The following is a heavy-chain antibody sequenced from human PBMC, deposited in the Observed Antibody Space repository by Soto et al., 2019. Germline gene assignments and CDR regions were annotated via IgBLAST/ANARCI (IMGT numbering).Heavy chain of an antibody. D-gene: IGHD1-26*01. J-gene: IGHJ5*02. Sequence: TLSLTCSVSGGAISSSTIKFWGWIRQPPGKGLEWIGSIYYSGSTYYNPSLKSRVTISVDTSKNQFSLKLSSVTAADTAVYYCATQEVGGSYVYTFDPWGQGTLVTVSS. CDR1: GGAISSSTIKF. CDR3: ATQEVGGSYVYTFDP. V-gene: IGHV4-39*01. CDR2: IYYSGST.